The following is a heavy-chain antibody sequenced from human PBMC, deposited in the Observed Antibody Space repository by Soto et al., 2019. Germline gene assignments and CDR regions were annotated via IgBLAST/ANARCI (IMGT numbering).Heavy chain of an antibody. D-gene: IGHD2-2*01. CDR1: GFIFSNSW. CDR3: AKPQVDCSSTTCYSDYHYYYGMDV. CDR2: IKQDGSQK. J-gene: IGHJ6*02. Sequence: GGSLRLSCAASGFIFSNSWMSWVRQAPGKGLEWVANIKQDGSQKYYVDSVKGRFTISRDNAKNSLYLQMNSLRAEDTAVYYCAKPQVDCSSTTCYSDYHYYYGMDVWGQGTTVTVSS. V-gene: IGHV3-7*03.